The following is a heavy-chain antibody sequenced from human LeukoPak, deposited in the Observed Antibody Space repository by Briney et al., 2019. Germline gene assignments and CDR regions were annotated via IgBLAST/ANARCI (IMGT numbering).Heavy chain of an antibody. V-gene: IGHV1-18*04. J-gene: IGHJ3*02. D-gene: IGHD3-22*01. CDR2: ISAYNGNT. Sequence: ASVRVSCKASGYTFTSYYVHWVRQAPGQGLEWMGWISAYNGNTNHAQKLQGRVTMTTDTSTSTAYMELSSLRSEDTAVYYCATDGYYYDSSGQLDIWGQGTMVTVSS. CDR1: GYTFTSYY. CDR3: ATDGYYYDSSGQLDI.